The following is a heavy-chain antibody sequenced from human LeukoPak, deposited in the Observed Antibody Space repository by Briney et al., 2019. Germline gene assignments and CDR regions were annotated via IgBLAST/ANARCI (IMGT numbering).Heavy chain of an antibody. CDR2: TYYRSKWFY. Sequence: SQTLLLTCAISGDSVSSNNAAWNWVRQSPSRGLEWLGRTYYRSKWFYDYAESVKSRVIVNPDTSRNQFSLQLTSVTPEDTAVYYCARARGDSSGYWDYWGQGTLVTVSS. J-gene: IGHJ4*02. V-gene: IGHV6-1*01. CDR1: GDSVSSNNAA. CDR3: ARARGDSSGYWDY. D-gene: IGHD3-22*01.